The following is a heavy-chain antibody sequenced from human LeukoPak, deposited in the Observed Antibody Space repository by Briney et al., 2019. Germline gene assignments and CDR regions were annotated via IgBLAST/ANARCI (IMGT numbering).Heavy chain of an antibody. CDR1: GYSFTSFD. J-gene: IGHJ6*02. CDR3: ARGGSSSSYYNNYGMDV. D-gene: IGHD6-13*01. V-gene: IGHV1-8*01. CDR2: MNPKRGNT. Sequence: GASVTVSFKASGYSFTSFDINWVRQGSGQGLEWMGWMNPKRGNTGYAPTFQGRVTITRDTSIDTAFMELSSLRPDDTAVYYCARGGSSSSYYNNYGMDVWGQGTTITVSS.